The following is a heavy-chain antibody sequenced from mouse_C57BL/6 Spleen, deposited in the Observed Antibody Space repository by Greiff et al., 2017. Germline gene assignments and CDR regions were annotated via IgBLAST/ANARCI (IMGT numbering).Heavy chain of an antibody. CDR3: TTNYYGSSRYYAMDY. J-gene: IGHJ4*01. Sequence: EVKLVESGAELVRPGASVKLSCTASGFNIKDYYMHWVKQRPEQGLEWIGRIDPEDGDTEYAPKFQGKATMTADTSSNTAYLQLSSLTSEDTAVYYCTTNYYGSSRYYAMDYWGQGTSVTVSS. CDR2: IDPEDGDT. V-gene: IGHV14-1*01. D-gene: IGHD1-1*01. CDR1: GFNIKDYY.